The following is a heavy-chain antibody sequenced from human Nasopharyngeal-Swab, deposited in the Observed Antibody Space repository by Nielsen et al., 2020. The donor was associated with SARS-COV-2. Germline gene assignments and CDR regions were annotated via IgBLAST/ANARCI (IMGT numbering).Heavy chain of an antibody. CDR2: IKQDGSEK. V-gene: IGHV3-7*01. J-gene: IGHJ4*02. Sequence: GGSLRLSCAASAFTFSSYWMSWVRQAPGKGLEWVANIKQDGSEKYYVDSVKGRFTISRDSAKNSLFLQMNSLRVEDTAVYFCARDLGSGWALDYWGQGSLVTVSS. CDR1: AFTFSSYW. D-gene: IGHD6-19*01. CDR3: ARDLGSGWALDY.